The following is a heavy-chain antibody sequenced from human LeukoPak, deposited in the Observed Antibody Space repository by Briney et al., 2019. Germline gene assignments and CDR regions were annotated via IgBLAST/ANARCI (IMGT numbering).Heavy chain of an antibody. CDR1: GYTFTNYG. Sequence: GASVKVSCKASGYTFTNYGISWVRQAPGQGLEWMGWISDYSGNTNYAQKLQGRVTMTTDTSTSTAYMEVRNLRSDDTAVYYCARVGSWTDDYWGQGTLVTVSS. D-gene: IGHD6-13*01. CDR3: ARVGSWTDDY. CDR2: ISDYSGNT. V-gene: IGHV1-18*01. J-gene: IGHJ4*02.